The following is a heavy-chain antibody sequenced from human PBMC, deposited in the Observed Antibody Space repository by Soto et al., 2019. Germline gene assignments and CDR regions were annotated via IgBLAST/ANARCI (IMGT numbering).Heavy chain of an antibody. CDR2: INPTDDVT. V-gene: IGHV1-46*01. J-gene: IGHJ3*02. CDR1: GFSFTSYY. D-gene: IGHD1-7*01. Sequence: ASVKVSCKASGFSFTSYYIHWVRQAPGQGLEWMGIINPTDDVTSYAQRFQGRVTLTRDTSTSTVYMEVSSLRSDDTAVYYCTRLTGSTGAFEIWGQGTMVTVSS. CDR3: TRLTGSTGAFEI.